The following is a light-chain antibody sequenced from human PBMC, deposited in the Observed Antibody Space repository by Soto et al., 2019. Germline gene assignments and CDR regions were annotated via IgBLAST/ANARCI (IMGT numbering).Light chain of an antibody. CDR2: EVS. Sequence: DILLTQSPLSLSVTPGQPASISCSSSQSVLHSDGKTHLYWYLQRPGQSPHLLIYEVSRRFSGGPDRFSGSGSGTDFTLAVSGVEAEAVGVYYGMHAKQLPLKFSQGTKVYIK. J-gene: IGKJ1*01. CDR1: QSVLHSDGKTH. V-gene: IGKV2-29*02. CDR3: MHAKQLPLK.